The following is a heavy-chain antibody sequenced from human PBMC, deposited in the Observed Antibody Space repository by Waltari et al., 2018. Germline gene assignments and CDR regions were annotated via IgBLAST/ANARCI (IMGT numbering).Heavy chain of an antibody. CDR3: AEGDSHSGYFDY. D-gene: IGHD4-4*01. CDR1: GGSISSSSYY. J-gene: IGHJ4*02. CDR2: IYYSGST. V-gene: IGHV4-39*07. Sequence: QLQLQESGPGLVKPSETLSLTCTVSGGSISSSSYYWGWIRQPPGKGLEWIGSIYYSGSTYYNPSLKSRVTISVDTSKNQFSLKLSSVIAADTAVYYCAEGDSHSGYFDYWGQGTLVTVSS.